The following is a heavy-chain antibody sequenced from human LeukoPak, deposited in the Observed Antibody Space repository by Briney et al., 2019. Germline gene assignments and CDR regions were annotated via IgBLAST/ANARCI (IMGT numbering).Heavy chain of an antibody. V-gene: IGHV1-2*02. CDR2: INPNSGGT. J-gene: IGHJ4*02. CDR1: GSTFTVNY. D-gene: IGHD6-19*01. Sequence: GASVTLSFTASGSTFTVNYMHWVRQAHGPGQERMGWINPNSGGTNYAQKFQGRVTMTRDTSISTAYMELSRLRSDDTAVYYCAREGVAVAGTCHFDYWGQGTLVTVSS. CDR3: AREGVAVAGTCHFDY.